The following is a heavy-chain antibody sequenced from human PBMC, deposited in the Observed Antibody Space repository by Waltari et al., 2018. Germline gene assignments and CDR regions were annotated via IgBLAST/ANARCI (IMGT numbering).Heavy chain of an antibody. V-gene: IGHV4-34*01. Sequence: QVQLQQWGAGLLKPSETLSLTCAVYGGSFSGYYWSWIRQPPGKGLEWIGEINHSGSTNYNPSLKSRVTISVDTSKNQFSLKLSSVTAADTAVYYCASFPRRKFIAAAGTRGSVAFDIWGQGTMVTVSS. CDR3: ASFPRRKFIAAAGTRGSVAFDI. CDR1: GGSFSGYY. J-gene: IGHJ3*02. D-gene: IGHD6-13*01. CDR2: INHSGST.